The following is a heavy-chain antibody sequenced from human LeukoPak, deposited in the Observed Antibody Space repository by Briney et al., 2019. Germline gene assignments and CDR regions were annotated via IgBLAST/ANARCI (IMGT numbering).Heavy chain of an antibody. CDR2: ISAAGMGT. D-gene: IGHD3-3*01. CDR3: AKVALRFLEWLSKGKGDHY. CDR1: GFTFSNYA. V-gene: IGHV3-23*01. Sequence: GGSLRLSCAVSGFTFSNYAMNWVRQAPGKGLEWVSGISAAGMGTYYADSVKDRFTISRDNSKNTLYLQMNSLRAEDTAVYYCAKVALRFLEWLSKGKGDHYWGQGTLVTVSS. J-gene: IGHJ4*02.